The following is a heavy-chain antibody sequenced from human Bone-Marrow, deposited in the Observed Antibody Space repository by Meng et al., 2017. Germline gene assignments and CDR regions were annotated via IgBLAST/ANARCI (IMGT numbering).Heavy chain of an antibody. CDR1: GGTFSSYA. V-gene: IGHV1-69*13. Sequence: SVKVSCKASGGTFSSYAISWVRQAPGQGLEWMGGIIPIFGTANYAQKFQGRVTITADESTSTAYMELSSLRSEDTAVYYCASPPYSGWYAYFDYWGHGTLVTVSS. CDR3: ASPPYSGWYAYFDY. D-gene: IGHD6-19*01. J-gene: IGHJ4*01. CDR2: IIPIFGTA.